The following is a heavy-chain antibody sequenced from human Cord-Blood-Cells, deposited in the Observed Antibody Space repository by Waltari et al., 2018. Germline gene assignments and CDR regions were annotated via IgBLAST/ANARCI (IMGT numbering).Heavy chain of an antibody. D-gene: IGHD3-3*01. CDR2: IYHSGST. CDR3: ARDPPYDFWSGPEVSYYGMDV. V-gene: IGHV4-38-2*02. CDR1: GYSTSSVYY. J-gene: IGHJ6*02. Sequence: QVQLQESGPGLVKPSETLSLTCAVSGYSTSSVYYWGWIRQPPGKGLEWIGSIYHSGSTYYNPALKSRVTISVDTSKTQFSLKLSSVTAADTAVYYCARDPPYDFWSGPEVSYYGMDVWGQGTTVTVSS.